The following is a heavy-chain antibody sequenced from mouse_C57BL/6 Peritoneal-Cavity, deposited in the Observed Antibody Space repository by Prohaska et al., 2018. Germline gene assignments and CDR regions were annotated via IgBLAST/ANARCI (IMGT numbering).Heavy chain of an antibody. CDR1: GFTFSEYG. J-gene: IGHJ3*01. CDR2: ISSGSSTI. Sequence: EVQLVESGGGLVKPGGSLKLSCSASGFTFSEYGMHWVRQAPEKGMEWVAYISSGSSTIDYADTVKGRFTISRDNAKNTLFLQMTGLRSEDTAMYYCARDPAWLAYWGQGTLVTVSA. V-gene: IGHV5-17*01. CDR3: ARDPAWLAY.